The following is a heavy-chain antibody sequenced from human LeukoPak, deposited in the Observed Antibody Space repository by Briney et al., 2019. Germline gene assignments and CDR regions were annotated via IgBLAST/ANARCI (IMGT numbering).Heavy chain of an antibody. CDR1: GFTFSSYA. J-gene: IGHJ4*02. Sequence: GGSLRLSCAASGFTFSSYAMSWVRQAPGKGLEWVSAISGSGGSTYYADSVKGRFTISRDNSKHTLYLQMNSLRAEDTAVYYCAKGATYYYDSSGYYLDYWGQGTLVTVSS. V-gene: IGHV3-23*01. CDR2: ISGSGGST. CDR3: AKGATYYYDSSGYYLDY. D-gene: IGHD3-22*01.